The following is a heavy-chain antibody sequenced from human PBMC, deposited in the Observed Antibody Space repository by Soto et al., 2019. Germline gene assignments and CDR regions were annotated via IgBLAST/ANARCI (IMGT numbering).Heavy chain of an antibody. Sequence: HPGGSLRLSCAASGFAFSSYAMSWVRQAPGKGLEWVSAISGSGGSTYYADSVKGRFTISRDNSKNTLYLQMNSLRAEDTAVYYCAKDGHSSYYYGMDVWGQGTTVTVSS. CDR2: ISGSGGST. CDR3: AKDGHSSYYYGMDV. V-gene: IGHV3-23*01. D-gene: IGHD5-18*01. CDR1: GFAFSSYA. J-gene: IGHJ6*02.